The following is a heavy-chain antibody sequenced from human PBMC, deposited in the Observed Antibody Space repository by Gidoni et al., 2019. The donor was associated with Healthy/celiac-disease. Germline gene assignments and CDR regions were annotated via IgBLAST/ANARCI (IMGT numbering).Heavy chain of an antibody. Sequence: EVQLVESGGGLVQPGGSLRLSCAASGFTFSSSEMNWVRQAPGKGLEWVSYISSSGSTIYYADSVKGRFTISRDNAKNSLYLQMNSLRAEDTAVYYCARGIAVAAHLGYYYYYGMDVWGQGTTVTVSS. J-gene: IGHJ6*02. CDR3: ARGIAVAAHLGYYYYYGMDV. CDR2: ISSSGSTI. V-gene: IGHV3-48*03. D-gene: IGHD6-19*01. CDR1: GFTFSSSE.